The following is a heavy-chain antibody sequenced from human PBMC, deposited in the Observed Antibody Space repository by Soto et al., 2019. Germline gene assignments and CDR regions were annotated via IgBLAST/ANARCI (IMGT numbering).Heavy chain of an antibody. CDR2: LSGSGTST. Sequence: LRLSCAASGFSFVNYAMNWVHQAPGKGLEWVSGLSGSGTSTYCADSVKGRFTISRDNSRDTLFLQMNSLTADDTAVYYCAKATTNGGWFNPFDSWGQGALVTVSS. CDR1: GFSFVNYA. CDR3: AKATTNGGWFNPFDS. D-gene: IGHD6-19*01. V-gene: IGHV3-23*01. J-gene: IGHJ4*02.